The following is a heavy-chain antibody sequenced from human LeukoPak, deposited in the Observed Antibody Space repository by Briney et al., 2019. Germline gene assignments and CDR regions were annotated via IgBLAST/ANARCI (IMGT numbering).Heavy chain of an antibody. CDR2: TNLSGST. V-gene: IGHV4-34*01. Sequence: SETLSLTCAVYGGSFSGYYWSWIRQPPGKGLDWLGETNLSGSTNYNPSLKSRVTISVDTSKNQFSLKLSSVTAADTAVYYCASQGKDCSGGSCYSGVRYFDYWGQGTLVTVSS. J-gene: IGHJ4*02. CDR3: ASQGKDCSGGSCYSGVRYFDY. CDR1: GGSFSGYY. D-gene: IGHD2-15*01.